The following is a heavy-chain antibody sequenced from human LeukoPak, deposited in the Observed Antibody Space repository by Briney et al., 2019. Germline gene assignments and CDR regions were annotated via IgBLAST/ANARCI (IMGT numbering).Heavy chain of an antibody. CDR2: INPNSGDT. CDR1: GYTFTSYD. CDR3: ARVRYRLAETYIDN. Sequence: ASVKVSCKTSGYTFTSYDINWVRQAPGQGLEWMGWINPNSGDTNYAQKFQGRVTMTRDTSISTAYMELSRLRSDDTAVYYCARVRYRLAETYIDNWGQGTLVTVSS. D-gene: IGHD3-16*01. J-gene: IGHJ4*02. V-gene: IGHV1-2*02.